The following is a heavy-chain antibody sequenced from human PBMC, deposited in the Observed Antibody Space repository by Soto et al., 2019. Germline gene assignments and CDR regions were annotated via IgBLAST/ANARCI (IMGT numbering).Heavy chain of an antibody. V-gene: IGHV3-33*01. Sequence: QVQLVESGGGVVQPGRSLRLSCAASGFTFSSYGMHWVRQAPGKGLEWVAVIWYDGSNKYYADSVKGRFTISRDNSKNTLYLQMNSPRAEDTAVYYCARESQYYYDNWGQGTLVTVSS. CDR2: IWYDGSNK. D-gene: IGHD3-22*01. CDR3: ARESQYYYDN. CDR1: GFTFSSYG. J-gene: IGHJ1*01.